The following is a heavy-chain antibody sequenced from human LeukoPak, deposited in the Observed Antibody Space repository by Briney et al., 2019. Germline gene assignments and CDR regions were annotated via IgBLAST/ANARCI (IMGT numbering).Heavy chain of an antibody. J-gene: IGHJ4*02. V-gene: IGHV1-2*02. D-gene: IGHD1-26*01. Sequence: ASVKVSCKASGYTFTSYGISWVRQAPGQGLEWMGWINPNSGGTNYEQKFQGRVTMTRDTSISTAYMELTRLRSDDTAFYYCARVVVGAVVFAYWGQGTLVTVSS. CDR3: ARVVVGAVVFAY. CDR1: GYTFTSYG. CDR2: INPNSGGT.